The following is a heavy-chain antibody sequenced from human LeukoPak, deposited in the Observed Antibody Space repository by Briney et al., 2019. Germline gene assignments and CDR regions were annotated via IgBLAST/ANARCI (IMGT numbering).Heavy chain of an antibody. CDR1: GGTFSSYA. V-gene: IGHV1-69*01. CDR2: IIPIFGTA. D-gene: IGHD5-24*01. J-gene: IGHJ4*02. Sequence: GSSVKVSCKASGGTFSSYAIRWVRQAPGQGLEWMGGIIPIFGTANYAQRFQGRVTITADESTSTAYMELSSLRSEDTAVYYCARDGTQGDGYNYPFDYWGQGTLVTVSS. CDR3: ARDGTQGDGYNYPFDY.